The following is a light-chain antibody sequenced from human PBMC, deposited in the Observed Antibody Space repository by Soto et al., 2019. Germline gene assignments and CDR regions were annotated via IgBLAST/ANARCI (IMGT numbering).Light chain of an antibody. V-gene: IGKV3-15*01. Sequence: EIVMTQSPATLSVSPGERATLSCRASQSVSSNLAWYQQKPGQAPRLLIYGASTRATGIPARFSGSGSGTEFPLTISSLQSEDFAVDYCHQYKNSPPGTFGQGTKVEIK. J-gene: IGKJ1*01. CDR3: HQYKNSPPGT. CDR2: GAS. CDR1: QSVSSN.